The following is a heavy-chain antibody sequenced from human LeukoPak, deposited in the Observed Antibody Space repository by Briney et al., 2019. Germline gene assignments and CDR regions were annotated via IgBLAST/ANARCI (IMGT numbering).Heavy chain of an antibody. J-gene: IGHJ4*02. Sequence: SVKVSCKASGGTFSSYAISWVRQAPGQGLEWMGGIIPIFGTANYAQKFQGRVTITTDESTSTAYMELSSLRSEDTAVYYCAIYSSDTDEVGYFDYRGQGTLVTVSS. CDR2: IIPIFGTA. V-gene: IGHV1-69*05. CDR1: GGTFSSYA. D-gene: IGHD6-19*01. CDR3: AIYSSDTDEVGYFDY.